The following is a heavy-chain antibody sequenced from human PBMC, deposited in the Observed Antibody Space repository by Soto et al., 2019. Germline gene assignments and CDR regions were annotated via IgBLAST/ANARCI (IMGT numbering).Heavy chain of an antibody. Sequence: QVQLQESRPGLVKPSQTLSLTCTVSGGSISSGDYYWSWIRQPPGKGLEWIGYIYYSGSTYYNPSLKSRVTISVDTSKNQFSLKLSSVTAADTTVYYCARAGGDYSNWFDPWGQGTLVTVSS. CDR1: GGSISSGDYY. J-gene: IGHJ5*02. D-gene: IGHD2-21*02. CDR3: ARAGGDYSNWFDP. V-gene: IGHV4-30-4*01. CDR2: IYYSGST.